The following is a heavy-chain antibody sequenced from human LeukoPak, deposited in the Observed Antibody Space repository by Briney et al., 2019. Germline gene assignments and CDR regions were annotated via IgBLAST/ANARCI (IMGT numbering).Heavy chain of an antibody. D-gene: IGHD1-26*01. CDR3: ARGGGATSDDAFDV. Sequence: PGGSLRLSCAASGFTFSSYWMSWVRQATGKGLEWVSAIGTAGDTYYPGSVKGRFTISRENAKNSLYLQMNSLRAGDTAVYYCARGGGATSDDAFDVWGQGTMVTVSS. CDR1: GFTFSSYW. V-gene: IGHV3-13*01. J-gene: IGHJ3*01. CDR2: IGTAGDT.